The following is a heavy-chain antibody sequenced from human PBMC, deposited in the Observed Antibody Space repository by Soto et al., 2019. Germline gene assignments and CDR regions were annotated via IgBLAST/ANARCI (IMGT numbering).Heavy chain of an antibody. V-gene: IGHV4-30-2*01. CDR1: GGSISSGGYS. Sequence: QLQLQESGSGLVKPSQTLSLTCAVSGGSISSGGYSWSWIRQPPGKGLEWIGYIYHSGSTYYNPSLKSRVTISVDRYKNQSSLKLSSVTAADTAVYYCARLSGITYGLDVWGQGTTVTVSS. J-gene: IGHJ6*02. CDR2: IYHSGST. CDR3: ARLSGITYGLDV. D-gene: IGHD3-10*01.